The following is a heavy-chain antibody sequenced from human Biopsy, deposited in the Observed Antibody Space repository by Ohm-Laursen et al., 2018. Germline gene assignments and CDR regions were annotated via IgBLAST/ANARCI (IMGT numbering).Heavy chain of an antibody. V-gene: IGHV3-11*01. CDR3: ATGDYGSGTYYSIIFYGVDV. Sequence: SLRLSCTASGFTFSDYYMTWIRHAPGKGMEWLSYISNSGNTIYYADSVKGRFTISRDNAKKSEFLQMNSLRADDTAVYYCATGDYGSGTYYSIIFYGVDVWGQGTTVTVSS. CDR1: GFTFSDYY. D-gene: IGHD3-10*01. CDR2: ISNSGNTI. J-gene: IGHJ6*02.